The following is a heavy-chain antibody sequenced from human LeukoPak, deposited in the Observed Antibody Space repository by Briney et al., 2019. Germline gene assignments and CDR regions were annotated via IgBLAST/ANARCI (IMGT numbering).Heavy chain of an antibody. J-gene: IGHJ3*02. V-gene: IGHV3-21*01. Sequence: PGGSLRLSCAASGFTFSSYSMNWVRQAPGKGLEWVSAISGNGVDTFYADSVNGRFTISRDNAKNSLYLQMSSLRAEDTAVYYCAKTMVRGIISAFDMWGQGTMVTVSS. CDR3: AKTMVRGIISAFDM. CDR1: GFTFSSYS. D-gene: IGHD3-10*01. CDR2: ISGNGVDT.